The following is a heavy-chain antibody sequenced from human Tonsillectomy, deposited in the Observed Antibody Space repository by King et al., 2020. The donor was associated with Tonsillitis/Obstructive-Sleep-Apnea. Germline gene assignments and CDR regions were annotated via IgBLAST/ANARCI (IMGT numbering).Heavy chain of an antibody. V-gene: IGHV1-46*01. CDR3: ARVPVVPAAMGSYSNHGGYFDY. J-gene: IGHJ4*02. CDR1: GYTFTSYY. CDR2: INPSGGST. Sequence: VQLVESGAEVKKPGASVKVSCTASGYTFTSYYMHWVRQAPGQGLEWMGIINPSGGSTSYAQKFQGRVTMTRDTSTSTVYMELSSLRSEDTAVYYCARVPVVPAAMGSYSNHGGYFDYWGQGTLVTVSS. D-gene: IGHD2-2*01.